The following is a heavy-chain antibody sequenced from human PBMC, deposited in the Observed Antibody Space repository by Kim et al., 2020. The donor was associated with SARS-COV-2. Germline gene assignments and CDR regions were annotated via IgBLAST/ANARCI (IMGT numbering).Heavy chain of an antibody. V-gene: IGHV4-59*09. Sequence: TNYNPSLKSRVTISVDSSKNPFSLKLSSVTAADTAVYYCARGYNGYDYGYWGQGTLVTVSS. CDR3: ARGYNGYDYGY. D-gene: IGHD5-12*01. J-gene: IGHJ4*02. CDR2: T.